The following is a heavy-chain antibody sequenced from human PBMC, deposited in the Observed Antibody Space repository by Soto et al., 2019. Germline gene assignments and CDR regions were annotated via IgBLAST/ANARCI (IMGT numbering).Heavy chain of an antibody. CDR1: VYTFSDFD. J-gene: IGHJ6*02. CDR3: ARGNPFNYAGFDV. Sequence: ASVKVSCKASVYTFSDFDINWLRQASGQGPEWMGWMNAKSGDTFFAQRFQGKFNMTWDTSLSTAYMEVGSLTSDDTAMYYCARGNPFNYAGFDVWGQGTTVTVSS. CDR2: MNAKSGDT. V-gene: IGHV1-8*01. D-gene: IGHD3-16*01.